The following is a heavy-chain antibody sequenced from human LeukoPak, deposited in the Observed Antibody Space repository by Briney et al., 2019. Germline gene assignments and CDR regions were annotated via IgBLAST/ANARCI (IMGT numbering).Heavy chain of an antibody. Sequence: GGSLRLSCAASGFTFSSYGMSWVRQAPGKGLEWVSAISGSGGSTYYADSVKGRFTISRDNSKNTLYLQMNSLRAEDTAVYYCAKDPDSRGASYYMDVWGKGTTVTISS. V-gene: IGHV3-23*01. CDR3: AKDPDSRGASYYMDV. CDR1: GFTFSSYG. J-gene: IGHJ6*03. D-gene: IGHD1-26*01. CDR2: ISGSGGST.